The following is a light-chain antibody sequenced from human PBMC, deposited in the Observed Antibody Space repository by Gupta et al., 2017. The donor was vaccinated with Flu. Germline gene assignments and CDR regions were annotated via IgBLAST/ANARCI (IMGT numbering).Light chain of an antibody. CDR2: WAS. CDR1: QSLFYNTNKKNY. V-gene: IGKV4-1*01. Sequence: DIVMTQSPDFLAGSLAESATINCKSSQSLFYNTNKKNYLTWYQQKVGQPPTLLISWASTREFGVPDRFSGSGSGTDFTLTINGLQAEDVAVYYCQKDYTTPHTFGQGTKLEIK. CDR3: QKDYTTPHT. J-gene: IGKJ2*01.